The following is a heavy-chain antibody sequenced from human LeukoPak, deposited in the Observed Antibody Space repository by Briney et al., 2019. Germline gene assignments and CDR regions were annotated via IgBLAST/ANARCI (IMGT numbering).Heavy chain of an antibody. CDR3: ARGRRGLYCGGDCYGAGFDY. D-gene: IGHD2-21*02. J-gene: IGHJ4*02. Sequence: ASVKVSCKASGYTFTSYDINWVRQATGQGLEWMGWMNPNSGNTGYAQKFQGRVTITRNTSISTAYMELSSLRSEGTAVYYCARGRRGLYCGGDCYGAGFDYWGQGTLVTVSS. CDR1: GYTFTSYD. CDR2: MNPNSGNT. V-gene: IGHV1-8*03.